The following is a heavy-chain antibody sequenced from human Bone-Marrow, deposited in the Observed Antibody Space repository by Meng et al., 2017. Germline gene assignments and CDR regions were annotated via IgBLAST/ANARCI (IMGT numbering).Heavy chain of an antibody. D-gene: IGHD6-13*01. CDR2: IDPNHAHT. CDR1: GYPFAAYL. CDR3: ARDEDISAAGKLFGDY. J-gene: IGHJ4*02. V-gene: IGHV1-2*06. Sequence: QAPLVQSGAEGEKPGASVTLPCTPSGYPFAAYLIHRLRQAPGQGLEWMGRIDPNHAHTQYAQNFQGRVTMTSDTSISTVYMELNGLRSDDTAVYYCARDEDISAAGKLFGDYWGQGTLVTVSS.